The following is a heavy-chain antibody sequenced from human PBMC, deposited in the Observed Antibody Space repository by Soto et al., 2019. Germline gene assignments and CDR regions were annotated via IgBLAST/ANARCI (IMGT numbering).Heavy chain of an antibody. CDR3: ARHATYYDILSGYYFDY. CDR1: GYSFTSYW. J-gene: IGHJ4*02. V-gene: IGHV5-51*01. D-gene: IGHD3-9*01. CDR2: INPGDSET. Sequence: GESLKISCKVSGYSFTSYWIAWVRQMPGKGLEWMAIINPGDSETKYSPSFEGQVIISDDKSINTAYLQWSSLKASDTAMYYCARHATYYDILSGYYFDYWGQGTQVTVSP.